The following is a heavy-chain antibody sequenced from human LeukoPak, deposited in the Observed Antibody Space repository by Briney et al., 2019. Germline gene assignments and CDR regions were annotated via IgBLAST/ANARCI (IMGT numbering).Heavy chain of an antibody. V-gene: IGHV4-34*01. Sequence: SETLSLTCAVYGGSFSGYYWSWIRQPPGKGLEWIGEINHSGSTNYNPSLKSRVTISVDTSKNQFSLKLSSVTAADTAVYYCARRLGMFGAFDIWGQGTWSPSLQ. CDR3: ARRLGMFGAFDI. D-gene: IGHD3-16*01. J-gene: IGHJ3*02. CDR2: INHSGST. CDR1: GGSFSGYY.